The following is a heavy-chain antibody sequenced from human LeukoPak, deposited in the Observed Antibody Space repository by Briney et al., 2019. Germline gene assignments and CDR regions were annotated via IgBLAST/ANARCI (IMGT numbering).Heavy chain of an antibody. V-gene: IGHV4-59*01. CDR3: VRDRELNY. J-gene: IGHJ4*02. CDR1: GGSISIYY. Sequence: SETLSLTCTVSGGSISIYYWSWIRQPPGKGLEWIGYIYSSGSTNYNPSLKSRVTISVDTSKNQFSLKLSSVTAADTAVYYCVRDRELNYWGQGILVTVSS. D-gene: IGHD1-26*01. CDR2: IYSSGST.